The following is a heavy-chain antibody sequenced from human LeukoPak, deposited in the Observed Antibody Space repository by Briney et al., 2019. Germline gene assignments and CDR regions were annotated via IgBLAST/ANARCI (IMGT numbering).Heavy chain of an antibody. Sequence: PSETLSLTCTVSGYSISSGYYWGWIRQPPGKGLEWVSYISSSGSTIYYADSVKGRFTISRDNAKNSLYLQMNSLRAEDTAVYYCARRGYSSGWNRFDYWGQGTLVTVSS. CDR3: ARRGYSSGWNRFDY. V-gene: IGHV3-11*04. J-gene: IGHJ4*02. D-gene: IGHD6-25*01. CDR2: ISSSGSTI. CDR1: GYSISSGYY.